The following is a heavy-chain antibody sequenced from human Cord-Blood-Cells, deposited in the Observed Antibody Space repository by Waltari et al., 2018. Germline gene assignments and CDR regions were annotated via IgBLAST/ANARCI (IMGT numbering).Heavy chain of an antibody. CDR1: GFTFVDYG. Sequence: EVQLVESGGGVVRTEVSLNLSWSGSGFTFVDYGMLWVRQAPGKGLEWVSSINWNGGSTGYADSVKGRFTISRDNAKNSLYLQMNSLRAEDTALYYCARIGAAGRQGFDYWGQGTLVTVSS. CDR2: INWNGGST. D-gene: IGHD6-13*01. V-gene: IGHV3-20*04. CDR3: ARIGAAGRQGFDY. J-gene: IGHJ4*02.